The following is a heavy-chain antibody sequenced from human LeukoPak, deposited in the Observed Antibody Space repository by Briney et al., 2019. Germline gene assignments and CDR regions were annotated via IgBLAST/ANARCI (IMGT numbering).Heavy chain of an antibody. CDR1: GFTFSSYA. Sequence: GGSLRLSCAASGFTFSSYAMSWVRQAPGKGLEWVSAISGSGGSTYYADSVKGRFTISRDNSKNTLYLQMNSLRAEDTAVYYCAKGEGYSSSSRVDYWGQGTLVTVSS. D-gene: IGHD6-6*01. J-gene: IGHJ4*02. CDR3: AKGEGYSSSSRVDY. CDR2: ISGSGGST. V-gene: IGHV3-23*01.